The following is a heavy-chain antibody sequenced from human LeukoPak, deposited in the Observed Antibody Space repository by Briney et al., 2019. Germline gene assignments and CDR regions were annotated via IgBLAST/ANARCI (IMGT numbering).Heavy chain of an antibody. V-gene: IGHV4-4*07. Sequence: PSETLSLTCTVSGGSISSYYWSWIRQPAGKGLEWIGRIYTSGSTNYNPSLKSRVTMLVDTSKNQFSLKLSSVTAADTAVYYCARESVITIFGVRYNWFDPWGQGTMVTVSS. CDR3: ARESVITIFGVRYNWFDP. D-gene: IGHD3-3*01. J-gene: IGHJ5*02. CDR1: GGSISSYY. CDR2: IYTSGST.